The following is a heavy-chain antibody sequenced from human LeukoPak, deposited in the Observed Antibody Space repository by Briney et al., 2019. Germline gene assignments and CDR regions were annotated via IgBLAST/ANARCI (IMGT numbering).Heavy chain of an antibody. V-gene: IGHV3-53*05. Sequence: GGSLRLSCAASGFTVSCNYMNWVRQAPGKGLEWVSIIYSGGDTYYADSVKGRFTISRDNSKNTLYLQMNSLRPEDTAVYYCTRGPGSTWYSDYWGQGTLVTVSS. D-gene: IGHD6-13*01. J-gene: IGHJ4*02. CDR3: TRGPGSTWYSDY. CDR1: GFTVSCNY. CDR2: IYSGGDT.